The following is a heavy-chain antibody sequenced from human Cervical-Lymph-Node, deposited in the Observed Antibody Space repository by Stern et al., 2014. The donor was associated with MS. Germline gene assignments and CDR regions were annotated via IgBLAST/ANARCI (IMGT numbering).Heavy chain of an antibody. J-gene: IGHJ2*01. D-gene: IGHD6-19*01. V-gene: IGHV5-51*03. CDR3: ARLPDSGGWYGIWYFDL. Sequence: EVQLVESGAEVKKPGESLKISCKGSGYSFTRDWIGWVRQTPGKGLEWMGIIYPGDSETRYSPSFQGQVPISADKSISTAYLQWSSLKASDTAMYYCARLPDSGGWYGIWYFDLWGRGTLVTVSS. CDR1: GYSFTRDW. CDR2: IYPGDSET.